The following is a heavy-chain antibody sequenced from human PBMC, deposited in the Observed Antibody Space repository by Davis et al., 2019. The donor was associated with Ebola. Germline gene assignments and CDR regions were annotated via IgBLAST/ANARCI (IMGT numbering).Heavy chain of an antibody. Sequence: SVKVSCKASGFTFTSSAVQWVRQARGQRLEWIGWIVVGSGNTNYAQKFQERVTITRDMSTSTAYMELSSLRSEDTAVYYCAAPCGGDCSYGMDVWGQGTTVTVSS. V-gene: IGHV1-58*01. CDR3: AAPCGGDCSYGMDV. CDR2: IVVGSGNT. CDR1: GFTFTSSA. J-gene: IGHJ6*02. D-gene: IGHD2-21*01.